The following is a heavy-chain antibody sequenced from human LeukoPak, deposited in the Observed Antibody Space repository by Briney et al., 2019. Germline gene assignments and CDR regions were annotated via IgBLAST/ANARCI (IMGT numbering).Heavy chain of an antibody. CDR3: ASSQWELLPAFDI. D-gene: IGHD1-26*01. J-gene: IGHJ3*02. Sequence: GRSLRLSCGASGFTFSSYAMHWVRQAPGKGLEWVAVISYDESNKYYADSVKGRFTISRDNSKNTLYLQMNSLRAEDTAVYYCASSQWELLPAFDIWGQGTMVTVSS. CDR1: GFTFSSYA. V-gene: IGHV3-30-3*01. CDR2: ISYDESNK.